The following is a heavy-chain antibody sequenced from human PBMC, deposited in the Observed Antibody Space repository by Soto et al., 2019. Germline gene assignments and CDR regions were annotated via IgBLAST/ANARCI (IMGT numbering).Heavy chain of an antibody. Sequence: EVRLLESGGGLVQPGGSLRLSCAASGFTFSSYAMNWVRQAPGKGLEWVSAISGSGGSTYYADSVKGRFTISRDNSKNKLFLQRSSLRAGDTAGYYCAKRGGGSYSSDAFDIWGQGTMVTVSS. D-gene: IGHD1-26*01. CDR3: AKRGGGSYSSDAFDI. V-gene: IGHV3-23*01. CDR2: ISGSGGST. J-gene: IGHJ3*02. CDR1: GFTFSSYA.